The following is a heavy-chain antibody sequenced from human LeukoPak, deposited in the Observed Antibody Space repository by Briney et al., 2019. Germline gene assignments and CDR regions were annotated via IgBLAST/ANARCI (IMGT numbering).Heavy chain of an antibody. J-gene: IGHJ5*02. D-gene: IGHD1-26*01. Sequence: QTGGSLRLSCAASGFTFSSYAMSWVRQAPGKGLEWVSAISGSGGSTYYADSVEGRFTISRDNSKNTVYLQMNSLRAEDTGVYYCARLRVVGESWFDPWGQGTLVTVSS. CDR1: GFTFSSYA. CDR2: ISGSGGST. CDR3: ARLRVVGESWFDP. V-gene: IGHV3-23*01.